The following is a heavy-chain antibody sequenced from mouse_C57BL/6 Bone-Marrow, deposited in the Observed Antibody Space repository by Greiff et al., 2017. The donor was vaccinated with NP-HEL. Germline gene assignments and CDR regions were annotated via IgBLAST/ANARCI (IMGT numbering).Heavy chain of an antibody. J-gene: IGHJ3*01. D-gene: IGHD2-2*01. Sequence: VQLQQPGAELVMPGASVKLSCKASGYTFPSYWMHWVKQRPGQGLEWIGEIDPSDSYTNYNQKFKGKSTLTVDKSSSTAYMQLSSLTSEDSAVYYCARWGYDEAWFAYWGQGTLVTVSA. V-gene: IGHV1-69*01. CDR1: GYTFPSYW. CDR2: IDPSDSYT. CDR3: ARWGYDEAWFAY.